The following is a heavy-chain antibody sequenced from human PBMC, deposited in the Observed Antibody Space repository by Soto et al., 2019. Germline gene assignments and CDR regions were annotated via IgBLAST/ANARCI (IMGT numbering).Heavy chain of an antibody. D-gene: IGHD4-17*01. Sequence: QVQLQESGPGLVKPSQTLSLTCTVSGGSISTGGYYWTWIRQHPGKGLEWIGYIYYSGSTYYNPSLKSRVTISVDTSKNQFSLNLISVTAADTAVYYCARGLSVTLFDNWGQGTLVTVSS. V-gene: IGHV4-31*03. CDR3: ARGLSVTLFDN. J-gene: IGHJ4*02. CDR1: GGSISTGGYY. CDR2: IYYSGST.